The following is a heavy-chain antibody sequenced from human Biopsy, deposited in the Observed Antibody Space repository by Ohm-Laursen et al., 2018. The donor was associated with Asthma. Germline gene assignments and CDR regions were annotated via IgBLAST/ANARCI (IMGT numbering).Heavy chain of an antibody. V-gene: IGHV1-18*04. D-gene: IGHD2-15*01. Sequence: SVKVSCKASGYPFTDYYVHWVRQAPGQGLDWMGWISVYNGDTDYAQKLQGRVTMTTDTSTSTAYMELRSLRSDDTAVYYCARHRGYCTGGSCYPDFDYWGQGTLVTVSS. CDR3: ARHRGYCTGGSCYPDFDY. J-gene: IGHJ4*02. CDR2: ISVYNGDT. CDR1: GYPFTDYY.